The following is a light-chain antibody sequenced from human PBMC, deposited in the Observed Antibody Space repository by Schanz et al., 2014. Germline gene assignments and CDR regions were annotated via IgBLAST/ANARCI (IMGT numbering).Light chain of an antibody. CDR3: QQHGSSIT. Sequence: EIVLTQSPGTLSLSPGERATLSCRASRSVTGSYVAWYQQRPGQAPRLLIYDASSRATGIPDRFGGSGSGTDFTLTISRLEPEDFAVYYCQQHGSSITFGPGTKVDIK. CDR1: RSVTGSY. V-gene: IGKV3-20*01. CDR2: DAS. J-gene: IGKJ3*01.